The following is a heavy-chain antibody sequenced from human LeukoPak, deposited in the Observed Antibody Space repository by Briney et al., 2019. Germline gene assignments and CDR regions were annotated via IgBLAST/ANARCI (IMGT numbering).Heavy chain of an antibody. D-gene: IGHD4-17*01. CDR3: ARATTVTNGFDP. V-gene: IGHV1-69*04. CDR1: GYLFTTWE. Sequence: SVKVSCKTSGYLFTTWEINWVRQAAGQGLEWMGRIIPILGIANYAQKFQGRVTITADKSTSTAYMELSSLRSEDTAVYYCARATTVTNGFDPWGQGTLVTVSS. CDR2: IIPILGIA. J-gene: IGHJ5*02.